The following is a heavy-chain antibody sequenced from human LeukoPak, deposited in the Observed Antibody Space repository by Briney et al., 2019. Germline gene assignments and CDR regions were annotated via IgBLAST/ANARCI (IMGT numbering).Heavy chain of an antibody. Sequence: TGGSPRLSCAASGITFSNHWMHWVRQAPGKGLVWVSGINNDGSTTRYADSVKGRFAISRDNAKNTLYLQMNSLRAEDTAVYYCARRGGQWSFDYWGQGTLVTVSS. V-gene: IGHV3-74*01. CDR3: ARRGGQWSFDY. J-gene: IGHJ4*02. D-gene: IGHD3-10*01. CDR2: INNDGSTT. CDR1: GITFSNHW.